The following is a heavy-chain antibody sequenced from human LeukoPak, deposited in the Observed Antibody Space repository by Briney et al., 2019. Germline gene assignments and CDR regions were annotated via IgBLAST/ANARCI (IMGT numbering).Heavy chain of an antibody. CDR3: ASTQYYDFWSAYYSFDY. J-gene: IGHJ4*02. CDR1: GFTVSSNY. CDR2: IYSGGST. Sequence: PGGSLRLSCAASGFTVSSNYMSWVRQAPGKGLEWVSVIYSGGSTYYADSVKGRFTISRDNSKNTLYLQMNSLRAEDTAVYYCASTQYYDFWSAYYSFDYWGQGTLVTVSS. D-gene: IGHD3-3*01. V-gene: IGHV3-53*01.